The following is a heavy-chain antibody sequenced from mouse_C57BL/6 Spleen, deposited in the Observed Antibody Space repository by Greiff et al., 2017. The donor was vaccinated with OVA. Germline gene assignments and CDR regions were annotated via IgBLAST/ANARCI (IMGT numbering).Heavy chain of an antibody. D-gene: IGHD3-2*02. CDR2: ISDGGSYT. Sequence: EVQRVESGGGLVKPGGSLKLSCAASGFTFSSYAMSWVRQTPEKRLEWVATISDGGSYTYYPDNVKGRFTISRDNAKNNLYLQMSHLKSEDTAMYYCARDDSSGYDWFAYWGQGTLVTVSA. CDR1: GFTFSSYA. J-gene: IGHJ3*01. CDR3: ARDDSSGYDWFAY. V-gene: IGHV5-4*01.